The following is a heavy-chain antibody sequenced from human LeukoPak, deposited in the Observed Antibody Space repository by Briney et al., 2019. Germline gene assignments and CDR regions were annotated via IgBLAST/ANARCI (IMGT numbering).Heavy chain of an antibody. Sequence: GGSLRLSCAASGFSFSSYEMNWVRQAPGKGLERVSYISSSGSVIYYTDSVKGRFTVSRDNAKNSLYLQMNSLRAEDSAVYYCASIPSRKQLVDNWGQGTLVTVSS. V-gene: IGHV3-48*03. CDR1: GFSFSSYE. J-gene: IGHJ4*02. CDR2: ISSSGSVI. CDR3: ASIPSRKQLVDN. D-gene: IGHD6-13*01.